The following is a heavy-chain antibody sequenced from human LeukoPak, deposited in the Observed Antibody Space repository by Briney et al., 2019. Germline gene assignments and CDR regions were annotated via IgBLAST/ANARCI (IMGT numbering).Heavy chain of an antibody. CDR2: IIPIFGTA. CDR3: ARGHGRENYYGSGSYYSYYYMDV. V-gene: IGHV1-69*06. D-gene: IGHD3-10*01. CDR1: GGTFSSYA. J-gene: IGHJ6*03. Sequence: GASVKVSCKASGGTFSSYAISWVRQAPGQGLEWMGGIIPIFGTANYAQKFQGRVTITADKSTSTAYMELSSLRSEDTAVYYCARGHGRENYYGSGSYYSYYYMDVWGKGTTVTISS.